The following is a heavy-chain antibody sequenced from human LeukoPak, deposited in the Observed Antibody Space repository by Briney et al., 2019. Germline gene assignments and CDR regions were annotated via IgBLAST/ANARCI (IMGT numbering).Heavy chain of an antibody. J-gene: IGHJ4*02. CDR2: IRYDGSNK. CDR1: GFSFSDYD. Sequence: GGSLRLSCAASGFSFSDYDIHWVRLAPGKGLEWVAFIRYDGSNKYYADSVKGRFTISRDNSKNTLYLQMNSLRAEDTAVYYCAKDHLRELLWFGELSYYFDYWGQGTLVTVSS. V-gene: IGHV3-30*02. CDR3: AKDHLRELLWFGELSYYFDY. D-gene: IGHD3-10*01.